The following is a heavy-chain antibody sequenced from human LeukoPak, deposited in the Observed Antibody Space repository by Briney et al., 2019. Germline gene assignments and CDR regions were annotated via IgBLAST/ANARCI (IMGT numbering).Heavy chain of an antibody. Sequence: GGSLRLSCAASGFTFSSYAMSWVRQAPGKGLEWVSAISGSGGSTYYADSVKGRFTISRDNSKNTLYLQMNSLRAEDTAVYYCAKDPPRLWVWERKVVTTLDYWGQGTLVTVSS. CDR1: GFTFSSYA. CDR2: ISGSGGST. V-gene: IGHV3-23*01. J-gene: IGHJ4*02. D-gene: IGHD1-26*01. CDR3: AKDPPRLWVWERKVVTTLDY.